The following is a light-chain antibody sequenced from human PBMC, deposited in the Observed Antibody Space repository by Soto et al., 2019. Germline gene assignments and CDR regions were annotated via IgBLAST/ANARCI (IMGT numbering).Light chain of an antibody. J-gene: IGKJ1*01. Sequence: DIQLTQSPSTLSASVGDRVTITCRASQDIYSWVAWYQQKPGKAPKFLIYDASILQSGVPSRFSGRGSGTEFTLTISSLQPDDFATYYCQRYNSNSRTFGQGTTVDFK. V-gene: IGKV1-5*01. CDR2: DAS. CDR1: QDIYSW. CDR3: QRYNSNSRT.